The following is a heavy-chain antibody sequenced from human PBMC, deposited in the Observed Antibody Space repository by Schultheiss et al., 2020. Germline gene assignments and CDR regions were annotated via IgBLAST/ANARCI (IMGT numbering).Heavy chain of an antibody. D-gene: IGHD5-12*01. Sequence: GGSLRLSCAASGFTFSSYGMHWVRQAPGKGLEWVAVIWYDGSNKYYADSVKGRFTISRDNAKNSLYLQMNSLTAEDTAVYYCARESGYGPLSWGQGTLVTVSS. V-gene: IGHV3-33*01. CDR3: ARESGYGPLS. CDR1: GFTFSSYG. J-gene: IGHJ5*02. CDR2: IWYDGSNK.